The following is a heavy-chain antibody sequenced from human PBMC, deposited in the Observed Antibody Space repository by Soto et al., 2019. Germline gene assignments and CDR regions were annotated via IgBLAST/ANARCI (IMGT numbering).Heavy chain of an antibody. D-gene: IGHD3-22*01. Sequence: SETLSLTCTVSGGSFSSYYWSWIRQPPGKGLEWIGYIYYSGSTNYNPSLKSRVTISVDTSKNQFSLKLSSVTAADTAVYYCARGNYYDSSGYYDYWGQGTPVTVSS. CDR3: ARGNYYDSSGYYDY. CDR1: GGSFSSYY. V-gene: IGHV4-59*01. J-gene: IGHJ4*02. CDR2: IYYSGST.